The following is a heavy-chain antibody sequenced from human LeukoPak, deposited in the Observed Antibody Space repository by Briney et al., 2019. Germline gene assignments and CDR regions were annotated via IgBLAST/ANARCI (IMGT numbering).Heavy chain of an antibody. J-gene: IGHJ6*03. CDR2: IKQDGSEK. D-gene: IGHD3-3*01. CDR1: GFTFSSYW. CDR3: ARLRPDDFWSGYYPHYYYMDV. V-gene: IGHV3-7*01. Sequence: GGSLRLSCAASGFTFSSYWMSWVRQAPGKGLEWVANIKQDGSEKYYVDSVKGRFTTSRDNAKNSLYLQMNSLRAEDTAVYYCARLRPDDFWSGYYPHYYYMDVWGKGTTVTVSS.